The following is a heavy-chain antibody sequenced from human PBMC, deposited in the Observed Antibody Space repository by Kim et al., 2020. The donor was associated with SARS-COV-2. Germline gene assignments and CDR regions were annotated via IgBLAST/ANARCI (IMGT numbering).Heavy chain of an antibody. J-gene: IGHJ6*02. Sequence: GGSLRLSCAASGFTFDDYAMHWVRQAPGKGLEWVSGISWNSGSIGYADSVKGRFTISRDNAKNSLYLQMNSLRAEDTALYYCAKSGVYYDILTGSSYYYYGMDVWGQGTTVTVSS. V-gene: IGHV3-9*01. CDR3: AKSGVYYDILTGSSYYYYGMDV. D-gene: IGHD3-9*01. CDR1: GFTFDDYA. CDR2: ISWNSGSI.